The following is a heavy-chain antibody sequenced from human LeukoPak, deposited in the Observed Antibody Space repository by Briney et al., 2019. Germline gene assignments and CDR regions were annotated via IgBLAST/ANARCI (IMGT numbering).Heavy chain of an antibody. J-gene: IGHJ3*02. CDR2: INPNSGGT. CDR3: ARALFAYNWNDNLAFDI. Sequence: RASVKVSCKASGYTFTGYYMHWVRQAPGQGLEWMGWINPNSGGTNYAQKFQGRVTMTRDTSISTAYMELSRLRSDDTAVYYCARALFAYNWNDNLAFDIWGQGTMVTVSS. CDR1: GYTFTGYY. D-gene: IGHD1-1*01. V-gene: IGHV1-2*02.